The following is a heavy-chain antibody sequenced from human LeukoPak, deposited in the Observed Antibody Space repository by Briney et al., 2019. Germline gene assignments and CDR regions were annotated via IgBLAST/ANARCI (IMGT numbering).Heavy chain of an antibody. D-gene: IGHD1-26*01. Sequence: ASVKVSCKTSGYTFTTYGISWVRQAPGQGLEWMGWINTDNGDTNYVQNLQGRVTMTTDTSTSTAYMEVRRLGSDDTAVYYCARKALGKGYFNYWGQGTLVIVSS. CDR1: GYTFTTYG. CDR2: INTDNGDT. J-gene: IGHJ4*02. CDR3: ARKALGKGYFNY. V-gene: IGHV1-18*01.